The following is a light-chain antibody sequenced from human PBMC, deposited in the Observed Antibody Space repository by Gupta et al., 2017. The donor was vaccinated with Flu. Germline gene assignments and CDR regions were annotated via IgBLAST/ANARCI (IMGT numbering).Light chain of an antibody. CDR1: SSNIGSNY. CDR2: RNN. CDR3: AAWDDSLSVVV. J-gene: IGLJ2*01. V-gene: IGLV1-47*01. Sequence: QSVLTQPPSASRTPGQRVTISGSGSSSNIGSNYVYWYQQLPGTAPKLLIYRNNQRPSGVPDRFSGSKSGTSASLAISGLRSEDEADYYCAAWDDSLSVVVFGGGTKLTVL.